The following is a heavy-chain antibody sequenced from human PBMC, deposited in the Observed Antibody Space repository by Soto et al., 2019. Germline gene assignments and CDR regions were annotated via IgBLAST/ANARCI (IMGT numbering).Heavy chain of an antibody. CDR2: ISSSSSYI. V-gene: IGHV3-21*01. CDR3: ARQGFLEWLFGSWFDP. D-gene: IGHD3-3*01. Sequence: PGGSLRLSCAASGFTFSSYSMNWVRQAPGKGLEWVSSISSSSSYIYYADSVKGRFTISRDNAKNSLYLQMNSLRAEDTAVYYCARQGFLEWLFGSWFDPWGQGPLVTVSS. CDR1: GFTFSSYS. J-gene: IGHJ5*02.